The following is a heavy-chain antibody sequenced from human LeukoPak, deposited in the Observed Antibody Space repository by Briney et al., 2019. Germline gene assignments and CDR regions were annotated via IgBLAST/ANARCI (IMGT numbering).Heavy chain of an antibody. J-gene: IGHJ4*02. Sequence: SVKGRCTISRDNSKNTLYLQVNSLRAEDTAVFYCARGNSDSRGDHFDYWGQGTLVTVSS. D-gene: IGHD3-22*01. CDR3: ARGNSDSRGDHFDY. V-gene: IGHV3-30*07.